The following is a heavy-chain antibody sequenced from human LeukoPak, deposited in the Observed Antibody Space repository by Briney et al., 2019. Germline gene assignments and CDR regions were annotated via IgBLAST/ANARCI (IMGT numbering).Heavy chain of an antibody. CDR3: AKGDRVDIVVVPAPPYMDV. V-gene: IGHV3-20*04. J-gene: IGHJ6*03. CDR1: GFTFDDYG. CDR2: INWNGGST. D-gene: IGHD2-2*03. Sequence: GGSLRPSCAASGFTFDDYGMSWVRQAPGKGLEWVSGINWNGGSTGYADSVKGRFTISRDNAKNSLYLQMNSLRAEDTALYYCAKGDRVDIVVVPAPPYMDVWGKGTTVTVSS.